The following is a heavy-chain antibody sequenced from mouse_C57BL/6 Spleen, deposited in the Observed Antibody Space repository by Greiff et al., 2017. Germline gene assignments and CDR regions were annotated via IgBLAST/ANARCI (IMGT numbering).Heavy chain of an antibody. D-gene: IGHD2-4*01. CDR3: ARNGNDYDGEGFAY. CDR2: IWSGGST. J-gene: IGHJ3*01. CDR1: GFSLTSYG. V-gene: IGHV2-2*01. Sequence: VQLQQSGPGLVQPSQSLSITCTVSGFSLTSYGVHWVRQSPGKGLEWLGVIWSGGSTDYNAAFISRLSIRKDNSKSQVFFKMNSLQADDTAIYYCARNGNDYDGEGFAYWGQGTLVTVSA.